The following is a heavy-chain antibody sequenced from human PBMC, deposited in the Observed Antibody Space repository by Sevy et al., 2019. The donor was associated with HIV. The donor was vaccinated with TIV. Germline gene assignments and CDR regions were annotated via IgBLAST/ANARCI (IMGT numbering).Heavy chain of an antibody. CDR1: GYTFTSYG. CDR2: ISAYDGNT. V-gene: IGHV1-18*01. D-gene: IGHD2-21*02. J-gene: IGHJ4*02. Sequence: ASVKVSCKTSGYTFTSYGISWVRQAPGQGLEWMGWISAYDGNTNYAQKLQGRVTLTTDTSTSTGYMELRSLRSDDTAVDYCARDLGGYGGNSIDYWGQGTLVTVSS. CDR3: ARDLGGYGGNSIDY.